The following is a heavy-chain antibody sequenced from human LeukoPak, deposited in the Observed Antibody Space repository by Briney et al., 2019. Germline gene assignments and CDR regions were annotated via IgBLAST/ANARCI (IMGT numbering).Heavy chain of an antibody. Sequence: SETLSLTCGVSGGSISGTNWWSWVRQPPGQGLEWIGEISLAGQTNYNPSLNGRVTMSPDKSSNQLSLHLTSVTAADTATYFCSRESGPFCPFGYWGQGTLVIVSS. CDR1: GGSISGTNW. V-gene: IGHV4/OR15-8*02. CDR3: SRESGPFCPFGY. D-gene: IGHD1-26*01. CDR2: ISLAGQT. J-gene: IGHJ4*02.